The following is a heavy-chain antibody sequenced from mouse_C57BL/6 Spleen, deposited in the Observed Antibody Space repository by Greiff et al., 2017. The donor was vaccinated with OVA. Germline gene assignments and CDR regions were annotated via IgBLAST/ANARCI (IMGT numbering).Heavy chain of an antibody. Sequence: VQLQQSGPELVKPGASVKLSCKASGYTFTDYNMHWVKQSPGKSLEWIGYINPNNGGTSYNQKFKGKATFTANTSSSTAYMELRSLTSEDSAVYYCAREGPLGRYAMDYWGQGTSVTVSS. CDR3: AREGPLGRYAMDY. CDR1: GYTFTDYN. J-gene: IGHJ4*01. D-gene: IGHD4-1*01. V-gene: IGHV1-22*01. CDR2: INPNNGGT.